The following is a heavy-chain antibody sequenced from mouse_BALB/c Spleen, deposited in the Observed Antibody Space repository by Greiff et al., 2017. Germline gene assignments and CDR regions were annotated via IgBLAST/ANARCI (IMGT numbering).Heavy chain of an antibody. Sequence: VQLKESGGDLVKPGGSLKLSCAASGFTFSSYTMSWVRQTPEKRLEWVAYISNGGGSTYYPDTVKGRFTISRDNAKNTLYLQMSSLKSEDTAMYYCARRGDGYAMDYWGQGTSVTVSS. J-gene: IGHJ4*01. CDR2: ISNGGGST. V-gene: IGHV5-12-2*01. CDR1: GFTFSSYT. CDR3: ARRGDGYAMDY.